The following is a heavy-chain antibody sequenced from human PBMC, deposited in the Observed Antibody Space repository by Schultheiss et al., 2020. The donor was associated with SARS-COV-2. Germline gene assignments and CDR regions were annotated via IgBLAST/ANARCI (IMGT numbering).Heavy chain of an antibody. Sequence: SETLSLTCAVSGYSISSGYYWGWIRQPPGKGLEWIGSIYHSGSTYYNPSLKSRVTISVDTSKNQFSLKLSSVTAADTAVYYCARAGYSSGWGNKRRYFQHWGRGTLITVAS. D-gene: IGHD6-19*01. V-gene: IGHV4-38-2*01. CDR3: ARAGYSSGWGNKRRYFQH. CDR1: GYSISSGYY. J-gene: IGHJ1*01. CDR2: IYHSGST.